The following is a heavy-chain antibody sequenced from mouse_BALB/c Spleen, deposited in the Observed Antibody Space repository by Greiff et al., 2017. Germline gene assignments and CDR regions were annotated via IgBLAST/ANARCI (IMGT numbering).Heavy chain of an antibody. CDR1: GYTFTDYA. D-gene: IGHD2-1*01. V-gene: IGHV1S137*01. CDR2: ISTYYGDA. Sequence: QVQLKESGAELVRPGVSVKISCKGSGYTFTDYAMHWVKQSHAKSLEWIGVISTYYGDASYNQKFKGKATMTVDKSSSTAYMELARLTSEDSAIYYCARTYGNFWFAYWGQGTLVTVSA. J-gene: IGHJ3*01. CDR3: ARTYGNFWFAY.